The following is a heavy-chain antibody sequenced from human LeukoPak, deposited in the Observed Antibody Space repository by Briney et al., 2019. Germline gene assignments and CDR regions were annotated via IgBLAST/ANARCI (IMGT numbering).Heavy chain of an antibody. D-gene: IGHD3-10*01. CDR1: GGTFSSYA. CDR3: ARGSTVLLWFGESDY. V-gene: IGHV1-69*04. J-gene: IGHJ4*02. Sequence: GASVKVSCKASGGTFSSYAISWVRQAPGQGLEWMGRIIPILGIANYAQKFQGRVTITADKSTSTAYMELSSLRSDDTAVYYCARGSTVLLWFGESDYWGQGTLVTVSS. CDR2: IIPILGIA.